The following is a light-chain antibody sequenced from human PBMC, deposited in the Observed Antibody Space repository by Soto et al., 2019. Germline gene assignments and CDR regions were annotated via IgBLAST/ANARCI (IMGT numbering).Light chain of an antibody. Sequence: EIVMTQSPVTLSVPPGESATLSCRASQSVSSTLAWFQQKPGQAPRLLIYGASTRATGIPARFSGSGSGTDFTLTISSLQSEDFAVYFCQQYNNWPRTFGPGTKVDIK. CDR2: GAS. J-gene: IGKJ3*01. CDR3: QQYNNWPRT. CDR1: QSVSST. V-gene: IGKV3-15*01.